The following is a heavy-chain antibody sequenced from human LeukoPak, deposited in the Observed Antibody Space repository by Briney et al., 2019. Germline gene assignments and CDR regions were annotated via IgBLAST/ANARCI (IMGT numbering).Heavy chain of an antibody. V-gene: IGHV3-21*01. J-gene: IGHJ3*02. CDR3: ARYPPGRGGLDI. CDR1: GFTFTNYN. CDR2: ISGNSSYM. D-gene: IGHD2-8*02. Sequence: PGGSLRLSCAASGFTFTNYNMNWVRQAPGKGLEWLSSISGNSSYMYYADSVKGRFTISRDNAKNLLYVHMNSLRAEDTAVYYCARYPPGRGGLDIWGQGTMVTVSS.